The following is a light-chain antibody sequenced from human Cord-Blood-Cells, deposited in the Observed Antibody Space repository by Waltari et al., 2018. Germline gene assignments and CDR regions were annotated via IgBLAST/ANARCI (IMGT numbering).Light chain of an antibody. J-gene: IGKJ2*01. V-gene: IGKV2-28*01. CDR3: MKDLQTPYT. CDR1: QSLLHSNGYNY. CDR2: LGS. Sequence: DIVVTQSPLSLPVTPGEPASISCRSSQSLLHSNGYNYLYWYLKKPGQSPQPLIYLGSNRAYGVPDRISGSGSGTEFKLKISRGEGEDVGVYYCMKDLQTPYTFGQGPKLEIK.